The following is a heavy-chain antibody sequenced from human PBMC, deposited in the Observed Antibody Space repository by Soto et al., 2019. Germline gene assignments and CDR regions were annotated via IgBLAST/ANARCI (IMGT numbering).Heavy chain of an antibody. J-gene: IGHJ4*02. V-gene: IGHV4-4*02. Sequence: SETLSLTCAVSGGSISSSNWWSWVRQPPGKGLEWIGEIYHSGSTNYNPSLKSRVTISVDKSKNQFSLGLSSVTAADTAVYYCARVGDYELEQDYWGPGTLVTVSS. D-gene: IGHD4-17*01. CDR3: ARVGDYELEQDY. CDR2: IYHSGST. CDR1: GGSISSSNW.